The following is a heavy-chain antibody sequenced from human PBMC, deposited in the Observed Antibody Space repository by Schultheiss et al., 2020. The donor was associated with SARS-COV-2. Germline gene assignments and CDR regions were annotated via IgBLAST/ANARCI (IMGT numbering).Heavy chain of an antibody. V-gene: IGHV3-30*03. J-gene: IGHJ4*02. D-gene: IGHD2-2*01. Sequence: GGSLRLSCAASGFTFSSYGMHWVRQAPGKGLEWVAVISYDGSNKYYADSVKGRFTISRDNSKNTLYLQMNSLRAEDTAVYYCARDGGIVVVPAGAGVLLPRFDYWGQGTLVTVSS. CDR2: ISYDGSNK. CDR1: GFTFSSYG. CDR3: ARDGGIVVVPAGAGVLLPRFDY.